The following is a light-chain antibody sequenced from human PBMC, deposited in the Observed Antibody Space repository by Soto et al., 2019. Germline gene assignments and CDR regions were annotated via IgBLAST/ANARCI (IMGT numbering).Light chain of an antibody. J-gene: IGLJ1*01. CDR1: SSDVGGYNS. CDR3: SSFTSSITYV. Sequence: QSVLTQPASVSGSPGQSITISCTGTSSDVGGYNSVSWYRQDPGKAPKLMIYDVTNRPSGVSNRFSGSKSGNTASLTISGLQAEDEADYYCSSFTSSITYVFXTGTKGTV. CDR2: DVT. V-gene: IGLV2-14*01.